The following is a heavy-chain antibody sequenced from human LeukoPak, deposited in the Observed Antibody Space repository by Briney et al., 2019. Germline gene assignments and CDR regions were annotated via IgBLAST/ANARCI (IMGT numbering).Heavy chain of an antibody. CDR1: GYTFTEHF. CDR3: ARDLRPANL. CDR2: IHPASANT. Sequence: VASVKVSCKASGYTFTEHFIHWVRQAPGQGLQYMGWIHPASANTVYAQMFHGRVTLTRDTPATPTYMELSGLRSDDTAVYYCARDLRPANLWGQGTLVTASS. J-gene: IGHJ4*02. D-gene: IGHD1-7*01. V-gene: IGHV1-2*02.